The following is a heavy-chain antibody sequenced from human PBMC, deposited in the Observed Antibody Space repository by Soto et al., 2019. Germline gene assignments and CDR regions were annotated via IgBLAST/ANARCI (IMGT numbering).Heavy chain of an antibody. CDR1: GFTISSYA. V-gene: IGHV3-23*01. CDR3: AKDTTVHPS. D-gene: IGHD4-4*01. J-gene: IGHJ5*02. CDR2: ISGSGGRT. Sequence: GGSLRVSWAASGFTISSYAMSWVRQAPGKGLEWVSAISGSGGRTYYADSVKGRFTISRDNSKNTLYLQMNSLRADDTAVYYCAKDTTVHPSWGQGTLVTVSS.